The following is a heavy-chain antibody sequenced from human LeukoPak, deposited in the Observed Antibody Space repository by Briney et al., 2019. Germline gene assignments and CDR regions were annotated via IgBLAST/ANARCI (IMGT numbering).Heavy chain of an antibody. J-gene: IGHJ4*02. CDR2: IDGDGSTT. D-gene: IGHD3-10*01. V-gene: IGHV3-74*03. Sequence: PGGSLRLSCTASGFTFSTYWINWVRQSPGKGLVWVALIDGDGSTTTHADSVKGRFTISRDNAKNTEYLQMNSLRDEDTAVYFCARDYAGSPDYWGQGTLVTVSA. CDR1: GFTFSTYW. CDR3: ARDYAGSPDY.